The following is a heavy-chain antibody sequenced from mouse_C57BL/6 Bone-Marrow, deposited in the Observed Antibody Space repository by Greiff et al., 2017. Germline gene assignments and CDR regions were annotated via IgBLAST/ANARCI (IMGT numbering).Heavy chain of an antibody. CDR3: AREGRLRRDFDY. J-gene: IGHJ2*01. CDR2: ISYDGSN. CDR1: GYSITSGYY. Sequence: EVKVEESGPGLVKPSQSLSLTCSVTGYSITSGYYWNWIRQFPGNKLEWMGYISYDGSNNYNPSLKNRISITRDTSKNQFFLKLNSVTTEDTATYYCAREGRLRRDFDYWGQGTTLTVSS. V-gene: IGHV3-6*01. D-gene: IGHD2-2*01.